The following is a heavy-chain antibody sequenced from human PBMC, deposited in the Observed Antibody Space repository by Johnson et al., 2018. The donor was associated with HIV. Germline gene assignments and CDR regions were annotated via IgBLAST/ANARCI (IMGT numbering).Heavy chain of an antibody. D-gene: IGHD6-6*01. CDR2: VNPNGGNT. V-gene: IGHV3-25*04. CDR1: GFTFSSYA. J-gene: IGHJ3*02. CDR3: AKVSQQQLGAFDI. Sequence: QLLESGGGVVQPGRSLRLSCAASGFTFSSYAMHWVRQAPGNGLELVGQVNPNGGNTYLIDSGKDSRDNAKNTLHLQMNSLRAEDTAVYYCAKVSQQQLGAFDIWGQGTMVTVSS.